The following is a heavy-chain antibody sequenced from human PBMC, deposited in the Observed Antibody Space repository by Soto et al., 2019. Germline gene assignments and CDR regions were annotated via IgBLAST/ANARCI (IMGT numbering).Heavy chain of an antibody. CDR2: IYHSGSP. CDR3: ARISSGGYVYWFDP. J-gene: IGHJ5*02. V-gene: IGHV4-38-2*01. D-gene: IGHD3-22*01. CDR1: GYSITNSYY. Sequence: SETLSLTCAVSGYSITNSYYWVCIRQPPGKRLEWIGSIYHSGSPYYNPSLKSRVTISLDTSKNQFSLKLSSVTAADTAVYYCARISSGGYVYWFDPWGQGTLVTVSS.